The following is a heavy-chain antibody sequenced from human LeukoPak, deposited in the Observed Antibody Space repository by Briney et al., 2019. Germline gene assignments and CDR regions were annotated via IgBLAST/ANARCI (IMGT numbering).Heavy chain of an antibody. CDR2: IYYSGST. V-gene: IGHV4-31*03. J-gene: IGHJ6*04. CDR3: ASSASCSTCGLDV. Sequence: SETLSLTCTVSGGSISSGGYYWSWIRQHPGKGLEWIGYIYYSGSTYYNPSLKSRVTFSVDTSKNQFSLKLSSVTAADTAVYFCASSASCSTCGLDVWGKGTTVTVSS. CDR1: GGSISSGGYY. D-gene: IGHD2-2*02.